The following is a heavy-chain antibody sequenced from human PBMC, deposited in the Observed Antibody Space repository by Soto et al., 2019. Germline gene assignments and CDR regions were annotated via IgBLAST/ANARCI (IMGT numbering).Heavy chain of an antibody. CDR2: IYYSGST. CDR1: GFSISSSSYY. J-gene: IGHJ4*02. V-gene: IGHV4-39*01. D-gene: IGHD3-22*01. Sequence: SDTLSLTCTVPGFSISSSSYYWVLIRQPPGKGLEWIGNIYYSGSTYYNPSLKSRVTISVDTSKNQFSLKLSSATAADTAVYYCMLGSGWKDFDYWGQGTLVTVS. CDR3: MLGSGWKDFDY.